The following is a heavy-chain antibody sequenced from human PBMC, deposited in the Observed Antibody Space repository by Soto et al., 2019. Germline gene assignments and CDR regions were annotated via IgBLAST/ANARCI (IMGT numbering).Heavy chain of an antibody. V-gene: IGHV4-34*01. CDR3: ARGQVVAAQH. D-gene: IGHD2-15*01. CDR2: INHSGRT. Sequence: ASGTLFLTLAVYGGFFSDYYWGRIRQAPGKGLEWIGEINHSGRTKYNPSLKSRLTISIDTSKNQFSLKLSSVTAADTAVYYCARGQVVAAQHWGQGTLVTVSS. J-gene: IGHJ4*02. CDR1: GGFFSDYY.